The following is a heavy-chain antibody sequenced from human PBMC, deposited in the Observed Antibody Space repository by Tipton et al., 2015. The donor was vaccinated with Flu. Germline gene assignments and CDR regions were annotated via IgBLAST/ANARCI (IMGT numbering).Heavy chain of an antibody. Sequence: LRLSCTVSSGSIRSTNYFCAWIRQPPGKRLELIGSIYPSGATYYNPSLKSRVTISVDTSKSQFSLMLRSVTAADTAVYYCARLSYYDVDLKNFYFDYWGQGALVTVSS. V-gene: IGHV4-39*01. D-gene: IGHD3-10*02. CDR3: ARLSYYDVDLKNFYFDY. J-gene: IGHJ4*02. CDR2: IYPSGAT. CDR1: SGSIRSTNYF.